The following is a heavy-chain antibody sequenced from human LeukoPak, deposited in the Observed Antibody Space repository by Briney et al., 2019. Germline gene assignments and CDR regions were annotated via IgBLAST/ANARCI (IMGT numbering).Heavy chain of an antibody. J-gene: IGHJ5*02. Sequence: ASVKVSCKASGYTFTSYDINWVRQATGQGLEWMGWMNPNSGNTGYAQKFQGRVTMTRNTSISTAYMELSSLRSEDTAVYYCARLWGYCSSTSCYTGNWFDPWGQGTLVTVSS. D-gene: IGHD2-2*02. V-gene: IGHV1-8*01. CDR2: MNPNSGNT. CDR3: ARLWGYCSSTSCYTGNWFDP. CDR1: GYTFTSYD.